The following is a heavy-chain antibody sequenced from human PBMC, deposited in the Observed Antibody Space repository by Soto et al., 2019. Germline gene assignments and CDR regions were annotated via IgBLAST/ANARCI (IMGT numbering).Heavy chain of an antibody. Sequence: GGSLRLSCAASGFTFSSYAMHWVRQAPGKGLEWVAVISYDGSNKYYADSVKGRFTISRDNSKNTLYLQMNSLRAEDTAVYYCAREAISDYGMDVWGQGTTVTVSS. V-gene: IGHV3-30-3*01. CDR2: ISYDGSNK. CDR1: GFTFSSYA. J-gene: IGHJ6*02. CDR3: AREAISDYGMDV.